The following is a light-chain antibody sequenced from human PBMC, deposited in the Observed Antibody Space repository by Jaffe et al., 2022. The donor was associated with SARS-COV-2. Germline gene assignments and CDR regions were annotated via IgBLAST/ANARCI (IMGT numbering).Light chain of an antibody. CDR1: SSDVGRYSY. V-gene: IGLV2-11*01. J-gene: IGLJ2*01. CDR2: NVN. Sequence: QSALTQPRSVSGSPGQSVTISCTGTSSDVGRYSYVSWYQQHPGKAPKLMIYNVNKRPSGVPDRFSGSKSGNTASLTISGLQDEDEADYYCCSYAGSNTLLFGGGTKLTVL. CDR3: CSYAGSNTLL.